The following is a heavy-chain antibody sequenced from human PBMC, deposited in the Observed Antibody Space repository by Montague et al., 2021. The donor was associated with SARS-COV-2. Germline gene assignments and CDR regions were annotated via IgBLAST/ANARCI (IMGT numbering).Heavy chain of an antibody. V-gene: IGHV3-30-3*01. J-gene: IGHJ5*02. CDR2: ISYDGSNK. CDR1: GFTFSSYA. Sequence: SLRLSCAASGFTFSSYAMHWVRQAPGKGLEWVAVISYDGSNKYYADSVKGRFTISRDNSKNTLYLQMNSLRAEDTAVYYCARDGRYFDWLLESGQNWFDPWGQGTLVTVSS. CDR3: ARDGRYFDWLLESGQNWFDP. D-gene: IGHD3-9*01.